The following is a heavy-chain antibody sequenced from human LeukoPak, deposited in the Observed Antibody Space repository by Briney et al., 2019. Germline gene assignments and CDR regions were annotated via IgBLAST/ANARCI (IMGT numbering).Heavy chain of an antibody. Sequence: PGGSLRLSCAASGVTFSSYWMHWVRQAPGKGLVWVSRINSDGSSTSYADSVKGRFTISRDNAKNTLYLRMNSLRAEDTAVYYCAREEPDSSGYYSLWGQGTLVTVSS. V-gene: IGHV3-74*01. D-gene: IGHD3-22*01. CDR3: AREEPDSSGYYSL. J-gene: IGHJ4*02. CDR1: GVTFSSYW. CDR2: INSDGSST.